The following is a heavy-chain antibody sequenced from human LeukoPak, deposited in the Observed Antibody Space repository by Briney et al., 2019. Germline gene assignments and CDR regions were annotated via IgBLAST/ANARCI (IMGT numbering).Heavy chain of an antibody. CDR2: IYYSGST. V-gene: IGHV4-30-4*01. CDR1: GGSISSGDYY. D-gene: IGHD3-22*01. CDR3: AREGGGSSGSTDY. J-gene: IGHJ4*02. Sequence: PSQTLSLTCTVSGGSISSGDYYWSWIRQPPGKGLEWIGYIYYSGSTYYNPSLKSRVTISVDTSKNQFSLKLSSVTAADTAVYYCAREGGGSSGSTDYWGQGTLVTVSS.